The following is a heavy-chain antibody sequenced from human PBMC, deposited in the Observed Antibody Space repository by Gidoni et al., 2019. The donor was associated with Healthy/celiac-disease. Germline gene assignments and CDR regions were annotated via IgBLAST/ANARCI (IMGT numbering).Heavy chain of an antibody. CDR2: IITSCGTA. CDR1: GGPFSSYA. J-gene: IGHJ5*02. Sequence: QVQLVQSGAEVMKPGSSVKVSCKPSGGPFSSYAIRWVRQAAVQGLEWMGGIITSCGTANYAQKFQGRVTITADESTSTAYMELSSLRSEDTAVYYCARAYCSSTSCPRSDNWFDPWGQGTLVTVSA. D-gene: IGHD2-2*01. V-gene: IGHV1-69*01. CDR3: ARAYCSSTSCPRSDNWFDP.